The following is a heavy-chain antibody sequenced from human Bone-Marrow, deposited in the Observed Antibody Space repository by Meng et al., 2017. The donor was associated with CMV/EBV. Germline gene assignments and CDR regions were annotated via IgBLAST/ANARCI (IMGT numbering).Heavy chain of an antibody. J-gene: IGHJ4*02. D-gene: IGHD3-22*01. CDR1: GFTFSSYA. CDR2: ISYDGSNK. Sequence: GRSLRLSCAASGFTFSSYAMHWVRQAPGKGLEWVAVISYDGSNKYYADSVKGRFTISRDNSKNTLYLQMNSLRAEDTAVYYCARAGATMIVVVNLDYWGQGTLVTVS. CDR3: ARAGATMIVVVNLDY. V-gene: IGHV3-30-3*01.